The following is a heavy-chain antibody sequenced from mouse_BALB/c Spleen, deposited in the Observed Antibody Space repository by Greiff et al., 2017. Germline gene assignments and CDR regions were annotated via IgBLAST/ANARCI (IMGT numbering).Heavy chain of an antibody. CDR1: GYTFSSYW. Sequence: VQLQQSGAELMKPGASVKISCKATGYTFSSYWIEWVKQRPGHGLEWIGEILPGSGSTNYTEKFKGKATFTADTSSNTAYMQLSSLTSEDSAVYYCARIDGYLYYYAMDYWGQGTSVTVSS. D-gene: IGHD2-3*01. CDR3: ARIDGYLYYYAMDY. V-gene: IGHV1-9*01. CDR2: ILPGSGST. J-gene: IGHJ4*01.